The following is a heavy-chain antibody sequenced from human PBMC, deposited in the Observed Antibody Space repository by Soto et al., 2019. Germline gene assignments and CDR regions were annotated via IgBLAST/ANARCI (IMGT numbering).Heavy chain of an antibody. J-gene: IGHJ4*02. D-gene: IGHD3-22*01. Sequence: PGESLKISCKGSGYSFTSYWIGWVRQMPGKGLEWMGIIYPGDSDTRYSPSFQGQVTISADKSISTAYLQWSSLKASDTATYYCARSLIGYDSSGYSFDYWGQGTLVTVSS. V-gene: IGHV5-51*01. CDR1: GYSFTSYW. CDR2: IYPGDSDT. CDR3: ARSLIGYDSSGYSFDY.